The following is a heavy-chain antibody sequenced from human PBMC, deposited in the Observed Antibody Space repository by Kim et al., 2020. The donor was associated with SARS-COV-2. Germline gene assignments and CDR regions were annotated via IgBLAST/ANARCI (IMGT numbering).Heavy chain of an antibody. CDR2: ISGSGGST. CDR1: GFTFSSYA. CDR3: AKDEYYGSGSYSVYDY. Sequence: GGSLRLSCAASGFTFSSYAMSWVRQAPGKGLEWVSAISGSGGSTYYADSVKGRFTISRDNSKNTLYLQMNSLRAEDTAVYYCAKDEYYGSGSYSVYDYRGQGTLVTVSS. J-gene: IGHJ4*02. D-gene: IGHD3-10*01. V-gene: IGHV3-23*01.